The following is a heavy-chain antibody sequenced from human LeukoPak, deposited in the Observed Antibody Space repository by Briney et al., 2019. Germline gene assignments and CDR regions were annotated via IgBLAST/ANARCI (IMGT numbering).Heavy chain of an antibody. CDR2: INWNGGST. V-gene: IGHV3-20*04. Sequence: GGSLRLSCAASGFTFDDYGMSWVRQAPGKGLEWVSGINWNGGSTGYADSVKGRFTISRDNAKNSLYLQMNSLRAEDTALYYCARDFQIAAAGVVGYWGQGTLVTVSS. J-gene: IGHJ4*02. CDR1: GFTFDDYG. D-gene: IGHD6-13*01. CDR3: ARDFQIAAAGVVGY.